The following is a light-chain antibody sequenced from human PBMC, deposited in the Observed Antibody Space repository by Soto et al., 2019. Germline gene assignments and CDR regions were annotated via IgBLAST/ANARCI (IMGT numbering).Light chain of an antibody. Sequence: EIVLTQSPGTLSLSPGERATLSCRASQSVRTYLAWYQVKPGQAPRLLIYDESRRASGVPARFSGSGSGTDFTLTISSLEPEDFALYYCQQRNTWPPITFGQGTRLEIK. CDR2: DES. CDR1: QSVRTY. J-gene: IGKJ5*01. V-gene: IGKV3-11*01. CDR3: QQRNTWPPIT.